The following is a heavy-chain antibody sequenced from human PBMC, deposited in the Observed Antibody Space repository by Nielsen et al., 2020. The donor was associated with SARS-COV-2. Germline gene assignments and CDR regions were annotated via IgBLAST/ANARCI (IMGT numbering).Heavy chain of an antibody. D-gene: IGHD3-10*01. CDR1: GFTFSSYG. J-gene: IGHJ4*02. CDR3: AREGLRITMVRGVINY. CDR2: ISYDGSNK. Sequence: GESLKISCAASGFTFSSYGMHWVRQAPGKGLEWVAVISYDGSNKYYADSVKGRFTISRDNSKNTLYLQMNSLRAEDTAVYYCAREGLRITMVRGVINYWGQGTLVTVSS. V-gene: IGHV3-30*19.